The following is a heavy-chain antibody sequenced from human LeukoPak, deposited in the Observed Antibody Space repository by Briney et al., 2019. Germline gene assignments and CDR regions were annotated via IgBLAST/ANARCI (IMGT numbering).Heavy chain of an antibody. V-gene: IGHV4-34*01. J-gene: IGHJ3*02. CDR3: ARDRYDSSAPVVRDAFDI. CDR1: DGSFSGYY. CDR2: INHSGST. D-gene: IGHD3-22*01. Sequence: SETLSLTCAVYDGSFSGYYWSWIRQPPGKGLEWIGEINHSGSTNYNPSLKSRVTISVDTSKNQFSLKLSSVTAADTAVYYCARDRYDSSAPVVRDAFDIWGQGTMVTVSS.